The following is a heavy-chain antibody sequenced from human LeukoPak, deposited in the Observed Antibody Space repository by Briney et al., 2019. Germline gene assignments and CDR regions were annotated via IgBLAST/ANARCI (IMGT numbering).Heavy chain of an antibody. CDR2: ISSSSSYI. V-gene: IGHV3-21*01. CDR1: GFTFSSCS. Sequence: SGGSLRLSCAASGFTFSSCSMNWVRQAPGRGLEWVSSISSSSSYIYYTDSVKGRFTISRDNAKNSLYLQMNSLRADDTAVYYCARTCASADCYPHYWGQGTLVTVSS. CDR3: ARTCASADCYPHY. J-gene: IGHJ4*02. D-gene: IGHD2-21*02.